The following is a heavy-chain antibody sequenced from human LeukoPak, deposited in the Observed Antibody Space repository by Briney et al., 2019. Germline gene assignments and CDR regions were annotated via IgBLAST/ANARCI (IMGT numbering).Heavy chain of an antibody. D-gene: IGHD7-27*01. CDR1: GFTFSNFW. J-gene: IGHJ4*02. Sequence: DPGGSLRLSCAASGFTFSNFWMTWVRQPPGKGLEWVANINPGGNEIRSVDSVKGRSIISRDNAKNSLDLQMSSLRVEDTAVYYCMCWGTDNHWGQGILVTVSS. V-gene: IGHV3-7*01. CDR3: MCWGTDNH. CDR2: INPGGNEI.